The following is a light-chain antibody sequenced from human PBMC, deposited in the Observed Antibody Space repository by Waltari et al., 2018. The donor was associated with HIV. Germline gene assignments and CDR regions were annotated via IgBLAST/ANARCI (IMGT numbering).Light chain of an antibody. CDR2: KVS. V-gene: IGKV2-24*01. CDR3: MQATYFPRT. J-gene: IGKJ2*01. CDR1: HSLVHSNGGTY. Sequence: DAVMTQAPLSSVVIVGQSASISCWSSHSLVHSNGGTYLSWLHQRPGQPPRPLLYKVSRRFSAVPDRISGSGAGTNFTLNISRVQPEDVGIYFCMQATYFPRTFGQGTNLQI.